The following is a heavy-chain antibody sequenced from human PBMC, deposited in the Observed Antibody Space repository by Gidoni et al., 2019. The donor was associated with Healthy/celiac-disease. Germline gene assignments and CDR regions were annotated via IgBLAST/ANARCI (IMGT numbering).Heavy chain of an antibody. J-gene: IGHJ4*02. Sequence: EVQLVESGGGLVKPGGSLRLSCAASGFTFGNAWMNLVRPAPGKGLEWVGRIKNKTDGGTTDYAAPVKGNFTISRDDSKNTLFLQMNGLETEDTAVYYCTTVTGDPRWGQGTLVTVSS. V-gene: IGHV3-15*01. CDR3: TTVTGDPR. CDR2: IKNKTDGGTT. CDR1: GFTFGNAW. D-gene: IGHD7-27*01.